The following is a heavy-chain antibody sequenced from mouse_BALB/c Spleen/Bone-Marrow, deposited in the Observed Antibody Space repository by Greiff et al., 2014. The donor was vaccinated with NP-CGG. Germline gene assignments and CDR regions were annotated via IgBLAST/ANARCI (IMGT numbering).Heavy chain of an antibody. CDR2: INPGSGGS. Sequence: VQLQESGAELVRPGTSVKVSSKASGYAFTNYWIEWVKQRPGQGLEWIGVINPGSGGSNYNEKFKGKATLTADKSSSTAYMQLSSLTSDDSAVYFCVREMTRYAMDYWGQGTSVTVSS. CDR3: VREMTRYAMDY. CDR1: GYAFTNYW. J-gene: IGHJ4*01. V-gene: IGHV1-54*01.